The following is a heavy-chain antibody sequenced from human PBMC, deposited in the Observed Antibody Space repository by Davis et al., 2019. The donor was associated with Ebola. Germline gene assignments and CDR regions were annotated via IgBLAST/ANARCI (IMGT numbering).Heavy chain of an antibody. CDR1: GFTFGDSY. D-gene: IGHD4-11*01. J-gene: IGHJ4*02. CDR3: TSPGDYSNYGGDY. V-gene: IGHV3-11*01. CDR2: ITSIGGTM. Sequence: GGSLRLSCAASGFTFGDSYMSWVRQAPGKGLEWVSYITSIGGTMYYADSVKGRFTISRDNAKNVVYLEMNSLRAEDTAVYYCTSPGDYSNYGGDYWGQGTLVTVSS.